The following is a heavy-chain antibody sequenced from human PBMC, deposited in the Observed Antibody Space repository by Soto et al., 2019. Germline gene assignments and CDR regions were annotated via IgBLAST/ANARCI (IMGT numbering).Heavy chain of an antibody. D-gene: IGHD3-9*01. J-gene: IGHJ3*01. CDR2: IYYSGST. Sequence: QVQLQESGPGLVKASQTLSLTCTVSGDSISSDGYYLTWIRQHPGKGLEWIGDIYYSGSTSYNPSLEIRVTLSVNPSDNQLSLKLLSVTAADTAVYYCARRHDALTGPDAFAVWGQGTKVTVSS. CDR1: GDSISSDGYY. CDR3: ARRHDALTGPDAFAV. V-gene: IGHV4-31*03.